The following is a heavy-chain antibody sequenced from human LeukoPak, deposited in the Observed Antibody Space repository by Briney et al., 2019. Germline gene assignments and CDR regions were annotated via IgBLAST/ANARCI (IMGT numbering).Heavy chain of an antibody. Sequence: SETLSLTCAVSGCSINSYYWGWIRQPPGKGLQWIGDIFYTGKNNYNPSLKSRVTISLGTSKDHMSLHLTSVLAADTAIYYCVRRDPGWNYFDYWGQGILVTVSS. J-gene: IGHJ4*02. V-gene: IGHV4-59*08. D-gene: IGHD6-19*01. CDR3: VRRDPGWNYFDY. CDR1: GCSINSYY. CDR2: IFYTGKN.